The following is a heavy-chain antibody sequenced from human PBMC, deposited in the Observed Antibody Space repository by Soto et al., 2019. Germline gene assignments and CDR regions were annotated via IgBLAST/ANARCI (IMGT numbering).Heavy chain of an antibody. CDR3: ARINYDYGDYYFDY. V-gene: IGHV4-59*01. CDR2: IYYSGST. CDR1: GGSISSYY. D-gene: IGHD4-17*01. Sequence: SETLSLTCTVSGGSISSYYWSWIRQPPGKGLEWIGYIYYSGSTNYSPSLKSRVTISVDTSKNQFSLKLSSVTAADTAVYYCARINYDYGDYYFDYWGQGTLVTVSS. J-gene: IGHJ4*02.